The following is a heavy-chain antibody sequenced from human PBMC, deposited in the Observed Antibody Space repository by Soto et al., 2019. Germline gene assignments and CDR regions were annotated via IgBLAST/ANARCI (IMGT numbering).Heavy chain of an antibody. D-gene: IGHD3-3*01. CDR2: IIPIFGTA. V-gene: IGHV1-69*01. CDR1: GGTFSSYA. CDR3: ARGEINFCSGYYPGRYYYGMDV. Sequence: QVQLVQSGAEVKKPGSSVKVSCKASGGTFSSYAISGVRQAPGQGLEWMGGIIPIFGTANYAQKFQGRVTITADESTSTAYMELSSLRSEDTAVYYCARGEINFCSGYYPGRYYYGMDVWGQGTTVTVSS. J-gene: IGHJ6*02.